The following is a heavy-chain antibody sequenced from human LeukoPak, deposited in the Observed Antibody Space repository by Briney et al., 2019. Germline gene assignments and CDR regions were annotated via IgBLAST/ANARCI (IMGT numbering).Heavy chain of an antibody. D-gene: IGHD3-10*01. V-gene: IGHV1-8*01. Sequence: ASVKVSCKASGYTFTSYDINWVRQATGQGLEWMGWMNPNSGNTGYAQKFQGRVTMTRNTSISTAYMELSRLRSDDTAVYYCARVTMVRGGGFDYWGQGTLVTVSS. CDR3: ARVTMVRGGGFDY. CDR2: MNPNSGNT. CDR1: GYTFTSYD. J-gene: IGHJ4*02.